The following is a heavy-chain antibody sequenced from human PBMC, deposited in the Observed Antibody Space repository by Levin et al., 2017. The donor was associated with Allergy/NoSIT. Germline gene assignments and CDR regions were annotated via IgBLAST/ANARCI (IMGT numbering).Heavy chain of an antibody. CDR3: SARTFDY. CDR1: GLTFSTYG. CDR2: ITSDESHT. Sequence: GGSLRLSCAASGLTFSTYGMLWVRQAPGKGLEWVSLITSDESHTFYADSVRGRFTASRDNSKNTLYLQMNNLRPEDSAVYYCSARTFDYWGQGTLVTVSP. J-gene: IGHJ4*02. V-gene: IGHV3-30*03.